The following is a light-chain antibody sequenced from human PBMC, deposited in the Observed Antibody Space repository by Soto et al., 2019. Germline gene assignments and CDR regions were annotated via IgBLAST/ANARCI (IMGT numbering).Light chain of an antibody. CDR1: SSDVGGYNY. CDR2: DVS. J-gene: IGLJ2*01. V-gene: IGLV2-14*03. CDR3: SSYTSSNTLVV. Sequence: QSALTQPASVSGSPGQSITISCTGTSSDVGGYNYVSWYRQHPGKAPKLMIYDVSNRPSGVSNRFSGSKSGNTASLTISGLQAEDEADYYCSSYTSSNTLVVFGGGTKVTVL.